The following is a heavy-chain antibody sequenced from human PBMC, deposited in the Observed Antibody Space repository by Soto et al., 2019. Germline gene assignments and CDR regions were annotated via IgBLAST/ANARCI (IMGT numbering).Heavy chain of an antibody. CDR3: AREADFASSGYVLDY. CDR2: VTSSPSSM. V-gene: IGHV3-21*01. Sequence: MQLVESGGALVKPGGSLRLSCAASGFTFSGFSMNWVRQAPGKGLEWVSSVTSSPSSMFYADSVKGRFTISRDDAKDSLFLQMNSLRADDTAVYYCAREADFASSGYVLDYWGLGTLVTVSS. J-gene: IGHJ4*02. D-gene: IGHD3-22*01. CDR1: GFTFSGFS.